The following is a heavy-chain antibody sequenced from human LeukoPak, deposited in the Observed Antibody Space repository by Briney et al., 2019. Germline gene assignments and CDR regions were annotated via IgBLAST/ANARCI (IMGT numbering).Heavy chain of an antibody. D-gene: IGHD2-2*01. CDR3: ARFSSGCSTSSCYLTY. V-gene: IGHV4-59*01. Sequence: PSETLSLTCTVSGGSISSYYWSWIRQPPGKGLEWIGYIYYSGSTNYNPSLKSRVTISVDTSKNQFSLKLTSMTAADTAVYYCARFSSGCSTSSCYLTYWGQGTLVTVS. J-gene: IGHJ4*02. CDR1: GGSISSYY. CDR2: IYYSGST.